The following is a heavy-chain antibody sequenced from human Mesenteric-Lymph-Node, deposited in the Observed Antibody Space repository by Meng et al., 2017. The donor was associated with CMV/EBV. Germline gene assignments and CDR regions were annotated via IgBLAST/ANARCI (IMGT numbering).Heavy chain of an antibody. CDR3: ARDNHSPLDH. V-gene: IGHV3-9*01. J-gene: IGHJ4*02. Sequence: GGSLRLSCAASGFTFDDYAMHWVRQAPGKGLEWVSGISWNSGSIGYADSVKGRFTISRDNAKNSLYLQMNSLRAEDTAVYYCARDNHSPLDHWGQGTLVTVSS. D-gene: IGHD1-14*01. CDR2: ISWNSGSI. CDR1: GFTFDDYA.